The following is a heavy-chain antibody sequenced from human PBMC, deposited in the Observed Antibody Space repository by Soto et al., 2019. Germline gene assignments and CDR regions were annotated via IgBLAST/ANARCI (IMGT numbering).Heavy chain of an antibody. Sequence: SETLSLTCSVSGASIQYGGFFWSWIRQSPGKGLEWIGHIHNSGSPYNNPSLRSRVSISADTSMNEFSPTLTSVTAADTAVYYCARHSFVLLWFGELSPFDYWGQGTLVTVSS. V-gene: IGHV4-30-4*08. CDR3: ARHSFVLLWFGELSPFDY. J-gene: IGHJ4*02. D-gene: IGHD3-10*01. CDR2: IHNSGSP. CDR1: GASIQYGGFF.